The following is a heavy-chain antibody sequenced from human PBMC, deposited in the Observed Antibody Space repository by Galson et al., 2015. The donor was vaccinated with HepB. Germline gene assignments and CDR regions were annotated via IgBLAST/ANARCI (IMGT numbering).Heavy chain of an antibody. D-gene: IGHD4-11*01. J-gene: IGHJ4*02. CDR1: GFTFSSYG. CDR2: MSYDGSTR. V-gene: IGHV3-30*03. CDR3: ASPSSPFCVSNICRHFHF. Sequence: SLRLSCAASGFTFSSYGMHWVRQAPGKGLEWVTIMSYDGSTRHYADSVRGRFTISRDNSNNTLYLQMDSLRAEDTAVYYCASPSSPFCVSNICRHFHFWGQGTLVTVSS.